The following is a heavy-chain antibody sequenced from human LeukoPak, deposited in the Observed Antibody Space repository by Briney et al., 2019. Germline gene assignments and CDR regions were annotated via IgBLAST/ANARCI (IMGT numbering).Heavy chain of an antibody. CDR3: ARGRKSGRIVVVILSTSRAFDI. CDR1: GGSFSGYY. Sequence: SETLSLTCAVYGGSFSGYYWSWIRQPPGKGLEWIGEINHSGSTNYNPSLKSRVTISVDASRNQFSLKLSSVTAADTAVYYCARGRKSGRIVVVILSTSRAFDIWGQGTMVTVSS. D-gene: IGHD3-22*01. CDR2: INHSGST. J-gene: IGHJ3*02. V-gene: IGHV4-34*01.